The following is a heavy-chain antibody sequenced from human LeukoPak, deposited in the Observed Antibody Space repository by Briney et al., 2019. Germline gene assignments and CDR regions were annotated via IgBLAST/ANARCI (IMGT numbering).Heavy chain of an antibody. V-gene: IGHV3-30*04. D-gene: IGHD4-17*01. CDR3: ARSLYDYGDYAGDAFDI. CDR2: ISYDGSNK. Sequence: GGSLRLSCAASGFTFSSYAMHWVRQAPGKGLEWVAVISYDGSNKYYADSVKGRFTISRDNSKNTLYLQMNSLRAEDTAVYYCARSLYDYGDYAGDAFDIWGQGTMVTVSS. CDR1: GFTFSSYA. J-gene: IGHJ3*02.